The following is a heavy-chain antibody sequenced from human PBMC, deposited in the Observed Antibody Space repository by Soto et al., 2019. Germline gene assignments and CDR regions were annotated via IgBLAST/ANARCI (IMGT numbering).Heavy chain of an antibody. J-gene: IGHJ6*02. CDR3: ARADSGSPWDYYYYGMDV. CDR1: GFTFSSYW. Sequence: PGGSLRLSCAASGFTFSSYWMHWVRQSPGKGLVWVSRINSDGSSTSYADSVKGRFTISRDNAKNTLYLQMNSLRAEETAVYYCARADSGSPWDYYYYGMDVWGQGTTVTVSS. V-gene: IGHV3-74*01. CDR2: INSDGSST. D-gene: IGHD1-26*01.